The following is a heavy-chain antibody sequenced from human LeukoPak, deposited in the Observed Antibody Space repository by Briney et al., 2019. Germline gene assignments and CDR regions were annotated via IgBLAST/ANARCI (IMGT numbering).Heavy chain of an antibody. J-gene: IGHJ3*02. D-gene: IGHD5-18*01. CDR3: ARDVVDTAMVHDAFDI. CDR2: ISSSSSYI. CDR1: GFTFSSYS. Sequence: PGGSLRLSCAASGFTFSSYSMNWVRQAPGKGLEWVSSISSSSSYIYYADSVKGRFTISRDNAKNSLYLQMNSLRAEDTAVYYCARDVVDTAMVHDAFDIWGQGTMVTVSS. V-gene: IGHV3-21*01.